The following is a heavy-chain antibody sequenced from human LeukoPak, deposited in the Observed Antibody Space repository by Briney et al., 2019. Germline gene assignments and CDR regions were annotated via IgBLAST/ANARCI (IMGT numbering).Heavy chain of an antibody. V-gene: IGHV3-30*03. CDR3: AMGAWGPHRVS. CDR1: GFTFSTHG. CDR2: ISYDGSDK. D-gene: IGHD3-16*01. J-gene: IGHJ5*02. Sequence: GGSLGLSCAASGFTFSTHGIHWVRQAPGKGLEWVAVISYDGSDKYYADSVKGRFTISRDNSKNAVYLQMNSLKDEDTDVYYCAMGAWGPHRVSWAPGTRDTVSS.